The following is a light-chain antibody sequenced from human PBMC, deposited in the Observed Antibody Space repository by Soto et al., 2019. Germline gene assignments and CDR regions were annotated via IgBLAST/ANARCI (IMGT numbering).Light chain of an antibody. J-gene: IGKJ5*01. CDR2: AAS. CDR1: QGIRND. CDR3: LQDYNYPIT. V-gene: IGKV1-6*02. Sequence: MQMTQSPSSLSASFGDGVTIXXRASQGIRNDLGWYQQKPGKAPKIXIYAASSLQSGVPSRFSGSGSGTDFTLTISSLQPEDFATYYCLQDYNYPITFGQGTRLEIK.